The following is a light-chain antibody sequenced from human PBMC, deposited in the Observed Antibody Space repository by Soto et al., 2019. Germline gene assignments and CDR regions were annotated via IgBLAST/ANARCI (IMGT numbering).Light chain of an antibody. Sequence: DIQMTQSPSSVAASVGDRVMITCRASQGIRSWLAWYQQKPGKAPKLLIYDASSLQSGAPSRFSGSGSGTDFTLTISSLQPEDFATYYCQQANSFPFTFGPGTKVDIK. CDR3: QQANSFPFT. CDR1: QGIRSW. J-gene: IGKJ3*01. CDR2: DAS. V-gene: IGKV1-12*01.